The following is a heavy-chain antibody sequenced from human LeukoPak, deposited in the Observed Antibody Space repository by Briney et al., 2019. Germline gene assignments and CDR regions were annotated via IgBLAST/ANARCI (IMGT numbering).Heavy chain of an antibody. CDR3: ARGDGYSSSWGDY. CDR2: INPNSGGT. Sequence: APVKVSCKASGYTFTGYYMHWVRQAPGQGLEWMGWINPNSGGTNYAQKFQGRVTMTRDTSISTAYMELSRLRSDDTAVYYCARGDGYSSSWGDYWGQGTLVTVSS. D-gene: IGHD6-13*01. J-gene: IGHJ4*02. CDR1: GYTFTGYY. V-gene: IGHV1-2*02.